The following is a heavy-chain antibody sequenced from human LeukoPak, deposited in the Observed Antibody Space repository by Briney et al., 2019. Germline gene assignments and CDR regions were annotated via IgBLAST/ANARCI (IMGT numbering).Heavy chain of an antibody. J-gene: IGHJ4*02. Sequence: PGGSLRLSCAVSGFTFSSYSMNWVRQAPGKGLEWVSYISSSSSTIYYADSVEGRFTISRDNAKNSLYLQMNSLRDEDTAVYYCARIPQQLAYYFDYWGQGTLVTVSS. CDR3: ARIPQQLAYYFDY. CDR1: GFTFSSYS. V-gene: IGHV3-48*02. D-gene: IGHD6-13*01. CDR2: ISSSSSTI.